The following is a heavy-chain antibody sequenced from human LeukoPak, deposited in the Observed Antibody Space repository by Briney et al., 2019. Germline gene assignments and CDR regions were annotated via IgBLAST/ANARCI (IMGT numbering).Heavy chain of an antibody. D-gene: IGHD3-9*01. Sequence: GASVKVSCKASGYTFTSYDINWVRQATGQGLEWMGWMNPNSGNTGYAQKFQGRVTMTRNTSISTAYMELSSLRSEDTAVYYCARGKRGSRSLPLRYFDWLKGGYAFDIWGQGTMVTVSS. J-gene: IGHJ3*02. CDR1: GYTFTSYD. CDR2: MNPNSGNT. CDR3: ARGKRGSRSLPLRYFDWLKGGYAFDI. V-gene: IGHV1-8*01.